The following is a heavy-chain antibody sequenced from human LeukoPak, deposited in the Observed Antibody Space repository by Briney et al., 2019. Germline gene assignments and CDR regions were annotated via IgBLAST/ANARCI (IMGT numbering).Heavy chain of an antibody. D-gene: IGHD3-22*01. CDR2: INHSGST. CDR3: AKDNYYDSSGYYGAEGYIDY. J-gene: IGHJ4*02. Sequence: PGGSLRLSCAASGFTFSSYSMNWVRQAPGKGLEWIGEINHSGSTNYNPSLKSRVTISVDTSKNQFSLKLSSVTAADTAVYYCAKDNYYDSSGYYGAEGYIDYWGQGTLVTVSS. CDR1: GFTFSSYS. V-gene: IGHV4-34*01.